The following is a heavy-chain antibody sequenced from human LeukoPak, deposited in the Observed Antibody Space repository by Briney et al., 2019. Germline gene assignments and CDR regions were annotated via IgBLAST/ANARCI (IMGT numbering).Heavy chain of an antibody. J-gene: IGHJ4*02. Sequence: GASVKVSCKASGYTFTSYDINWVRQATGQGLEWMGWMNPNSGNTGYAQKFQGSVTITRNTSISTAYMELSSLRSEDTAVYYCARDYCSSTSCHKRTFNYWGQGTLVTVSS. V-gene: IGHV1-8*03. D-gene: IGHD2-2*02. CDR3: ARDYCSSTSCHKRTFNY. CDR2: MNPNSGNT. CDR1: GYTFTSYD.